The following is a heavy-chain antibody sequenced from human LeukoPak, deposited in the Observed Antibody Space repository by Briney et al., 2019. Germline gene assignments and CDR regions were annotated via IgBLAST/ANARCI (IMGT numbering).Heavy chain of an antibody. CDR1: GFTVSSNY. Sequence: GGSLRLSCAASGFTVSSNYMSWVRQAPGKGLEWVSVIYSGGSTYYADSVKGRFTISRDNSKNTLYLQMNSLRAEDTAVYYRARDSWQDGTDYWGQGTLVTVSS. CDR3: ARDSWQDGTDY. CDR2: IYSGGST. V-gene: IGHV3-53*01. J-gene: IGHJ4*02. D-gene: IGHD1-1*01.